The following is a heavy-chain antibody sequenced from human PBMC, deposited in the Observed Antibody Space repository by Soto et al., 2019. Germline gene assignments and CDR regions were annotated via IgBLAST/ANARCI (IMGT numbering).Heavy chain of an antibody. CDR2: ILVGGSP. CDR1: GFICGSYD. CDR3: AKATATSGGAFEI. V-gene: IGHV3-23*01. Sequence: PGGSLRLSCAVSGFICGSYDMSWVRQAPGKGLEWVSTILVGGSPHYEDSVKGRFTISRDTSKNTVYLQMNSLTAGDTAVYYCAKATATSGGAFEIYGQGAMVTVSS. D-gene: IGHD1-1*01. J-gene: IGHJ3*02.